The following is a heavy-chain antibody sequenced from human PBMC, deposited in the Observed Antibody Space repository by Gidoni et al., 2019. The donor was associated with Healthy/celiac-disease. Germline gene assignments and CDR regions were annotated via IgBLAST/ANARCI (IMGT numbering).Heavy chain of an antibody. CDR1: GCSITSGGYY. Sequence: QVQLQESGPGLVKPSQTLSLTCTVSGCSITSGGYYWSWIRQHPGKGLEWIGYIYYSGSTYYNPSLKSRVTISVDTSKNQFSLKLSSVTAADTAVYYCARYYFFPPGKYYFDYWGQGTLVTVSS. V-gene: IGHV4-31*03. CDR2: IYYSGST. J-gene: IGHJ4*02. D-gene: IGHD1-26*01. CDR3: ARYYFFPPGKYYFDY.